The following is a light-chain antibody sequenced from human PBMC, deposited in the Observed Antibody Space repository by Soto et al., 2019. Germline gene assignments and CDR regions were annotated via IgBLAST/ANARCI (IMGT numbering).Light chain of an antibody. CDR2: EVS. J-gene: IGLJ1*01. CDR1: SSDVGGYNY. Sequence: SALTQPPSASGSPGQSVTISCTGTSSDVGGYNYVSWYQQHPGKAPKLMIYEVSKRPSGVPDHFSGSKSGNTASLTVSGLQAEDEADYYCSSYAGSFYVFGTGTKVTVL. V-gene: IGLV2-8*01. CDR3: SSYAGSFYV.